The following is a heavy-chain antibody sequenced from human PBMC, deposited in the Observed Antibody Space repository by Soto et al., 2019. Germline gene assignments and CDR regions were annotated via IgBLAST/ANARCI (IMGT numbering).Heavy chain of an antibody. CDR2: ISGSGGST. D-gene: IGHD3-22*01. V-gene: IGHV3-23*01. CDR3: ARDLSFYDSSAYYN. Sequence: PGGSLRLSCAASGFTFSIYGMTWVRQAPGKGLEWVSGISGSGGSTYYADSVKGRFTISRDNSKNTLYLQINSLRAEDTAVYYCARDLSFYDSSAYYNWGQGTLVTVSS. CDR1: GFTFSIYG. J-gene: IGHJ4*02.